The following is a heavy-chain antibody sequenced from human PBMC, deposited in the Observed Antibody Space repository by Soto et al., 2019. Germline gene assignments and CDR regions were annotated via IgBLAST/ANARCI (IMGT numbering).Heavy chain of an antibody. CDR3: GRWTSGSPDC. CDR2: TRNKANNYIT. Sequence: EVQLVESGGGLVQPGGALRLSCAASGFTLSDHYMDWVRQARGKGLEWLGRTRNKANNYITEYATSVKGRFTISRDDSKNSVYLQLNSLKSEDTAVYYCGRWTSGSPDCWGQGTLVTVSS. J-gene: IGHJ4*02. CDR1: GFTLSDHY. D-gene: IGHD1-26*01. V-gene: IGHV3-72*01.